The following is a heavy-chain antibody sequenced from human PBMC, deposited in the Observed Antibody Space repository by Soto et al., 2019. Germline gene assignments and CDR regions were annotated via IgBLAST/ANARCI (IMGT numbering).Heavy chain of an antibody. D-gene: IGHD3-22*01. CDR3: ARTYDSNGYANEFDS. V-gene: IGHV4-59*12. CDR2: IYDNGIT. Sequence: QGVLQESGPGLVKPSETLSLTCSVSGRSITSYYWSWVRQPPGKGLEWIGYIYDNGITSQNPSLKSRVTMSADTPQNQFSLKLTSVTGADTAVYFCARTYDSNGYANEFDSWGQGILVTVTS. CDR1: GRSITSYY. J-gene: IGHJ4*02.